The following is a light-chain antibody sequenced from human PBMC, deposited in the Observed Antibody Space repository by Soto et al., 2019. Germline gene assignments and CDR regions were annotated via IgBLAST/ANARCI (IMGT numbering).Light chain of an antibody. J-gene: IGKJ1*01. Sequence: DIDVSRSPSTLSSSVVYRLTITCLASQSISTWLAWYQQKIGKAPKLLIYDASTLESGVPSRFSGSGSGTEFTLTISSLQPDDFATYYCQHYNSYSEAFGQGTKVDIK. CDR2: DAS. CDR3: QHYNSYSEA. CDR1: QSISTW. V-gene: IGKV1-5*01.